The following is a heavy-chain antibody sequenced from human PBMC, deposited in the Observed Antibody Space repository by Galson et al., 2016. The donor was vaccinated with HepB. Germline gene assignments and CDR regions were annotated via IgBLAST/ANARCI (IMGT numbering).Heavy chain of an antibody. Sequence: SLRLSCAASGFTFSSDWMTWVRQAPGKGLEWVANINQDGSEKHYVDSVKGRFTISRDNAKNSLYLQMNSLRAEDAAVYYCADPPTGYWGQGTLVTVPS. CDR2: INQDGSEK. D-gene: IGHD1-1*01. J-gene: IGHJ4*02. CDR3: ADPPTGY. CDR1: GFTFSSDW. V-gene: IGHV3-7*03.